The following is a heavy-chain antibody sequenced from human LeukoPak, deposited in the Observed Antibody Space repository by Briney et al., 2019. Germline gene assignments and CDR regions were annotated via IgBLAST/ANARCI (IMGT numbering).Heavy chain of an antibody. D-gene: IGHD4-11*01. V-gene: IGHV1-8*01. J-gene: IGHJ6*04. CDR2: MNPNSGNT. CDR3: AAHSKYYYYYGMDV. Sequence: ASVKVSCKASGYTFTSYDINWVRQATEQGLEWMGWMNPNSGNTGYAQKFQGRVTMTRNTSISTAYMELSSLRSEDTAVYYCAAHSKYYYYYGMDVWGKGTTVTVSS. CDR1: GYTFTSYD.